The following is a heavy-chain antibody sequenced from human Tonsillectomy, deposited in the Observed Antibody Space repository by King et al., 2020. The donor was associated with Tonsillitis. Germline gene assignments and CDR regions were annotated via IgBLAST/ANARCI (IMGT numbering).Heavy chain of an antibody. V-gene: IGHV4-38-2*02. CDR3: ARDLGYGGQQGFDF. J-gene: IGHJ4*02. Sequence: QLQESGPGLVKPSETLSLTCAVSGFSISSGHYRGWIRQPPGKGLEWIGSMYHSGGTYYNPSLKSRVTISVDTSKNQFSLKLSSVAAADTAVYYCARDLGYGGQQGFDFWGQGTLVHVSS. CDR1: GFSISSGHY. D-gene: IGHD4-23*01. CDR2: MYHSGGT.